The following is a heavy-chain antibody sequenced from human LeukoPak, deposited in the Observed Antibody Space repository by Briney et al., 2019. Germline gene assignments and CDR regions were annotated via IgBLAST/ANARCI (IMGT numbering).Heavy chain of an antibody. Sequence: PGGSLRLSCAASGFTFSSYAMHWVRQAPGKGLEWVAVISYDGSNKYYADSVKGRFTISRDNSKNTLYLQMNSLRVEDTAVYYCTKERRGYSFGWDYWGQGTLVTVSS. CDR3: TKERRGYSFGWDY. CDR2: ISYDGSNK. V-gene: IGHV3-30-3*01. CDR1: GFTFSSYA. D-gene: IGHD5-18*01. J-gene: IGHJ4*02.